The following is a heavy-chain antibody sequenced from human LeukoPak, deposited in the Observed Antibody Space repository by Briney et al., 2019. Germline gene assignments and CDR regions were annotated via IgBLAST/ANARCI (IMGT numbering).Heavy chain of an antibody. CDR3: ARDDRYDFWSGFSYYFDY. Sequence: PGGSLRLSCAASGFTFSSYWMSWVRQAPGKGLEWVANIKQDGSEKYYVDSVKGRFTISRDNAKNSLYLQMNSLRAEDTAVYYCARDDRYDFWSGFSYYFDYWGQGTLVTVPS. CDR1: GFTFSSYW. CDR2: IKQDGSEK. J-gene: IGHJ4*02. D-gene: IGHD3-3*01. V-gene: IGHV3-7*01.